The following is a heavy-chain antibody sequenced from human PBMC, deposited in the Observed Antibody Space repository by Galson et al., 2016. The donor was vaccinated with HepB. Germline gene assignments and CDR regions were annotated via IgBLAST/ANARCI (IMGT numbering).Heavy chain of an antibody. V-gene: IGHV1-69*13. CDR1: GGTLNNFV. Sequence: SVKVSCKASGGTLNNFVISWVRQAPGQGLEWMGGIIPIFGTTNYTQSFQGRVTITADESTSTAYMDLSSLRSEDTAIYYCARGGIVIVPGSVGFAYFDDWGQGTLVTVSS. J-gene: IGHJ4*02. D-gene: IGHD2/OR15-2a*01. CDR2: IIPIFGTT. CDR3: ARGGIVIVPGSVGFAYFDD.